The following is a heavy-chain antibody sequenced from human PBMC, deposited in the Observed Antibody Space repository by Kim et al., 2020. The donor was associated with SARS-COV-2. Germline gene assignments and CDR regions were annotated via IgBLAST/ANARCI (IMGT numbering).Heavy chain of an antibody. CDR1: GFTLSSSW. D-gene: IGHD1-26*01. V-gene: IGHV3-74*01. CDR2: MNGEGSSP. Sequence: GGSLRLSCTVSGFTLSSSWMHWVRQAPGKGLAWVSRMNGEGSSPTYADPVKGRFTISSDNAKNTLFLQMDSLRVDDTAVYYCARGPWVGASPWGQGTVVT. J-gene: IGHJ5*02. CDR3: ARGPWVGASP.